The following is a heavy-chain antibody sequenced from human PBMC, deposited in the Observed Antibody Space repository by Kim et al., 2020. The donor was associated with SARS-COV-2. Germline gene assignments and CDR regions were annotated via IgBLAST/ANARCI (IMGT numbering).Heavy chain of an antibody. D-gene: IGHD1-1*01. Sequence: SETLSLTCTVSGGSVSSGNYYWSWIRQPPGKGLEWIGYIYYSGSTNYNPALKSRVTISMDTSKNQFSLRLSSVTAADSAVYYCTRRPSHYRYLYGMDVWGQGTPVTVSS. V-gene: IGHV4-61*01. J-gene: IGHJ6*02. CDR1: GGSVSSGNYY. CDR3: TRRPSHYRYLYGMDV. CDR2: IYYSGST.